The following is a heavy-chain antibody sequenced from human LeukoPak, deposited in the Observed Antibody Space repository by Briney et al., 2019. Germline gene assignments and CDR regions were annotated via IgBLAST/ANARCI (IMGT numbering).Heavy chain of an antibody. CDR1: GFIFSNYE. Sequence: GGSLRLSCAGSGFIFSNYEMNWVRQAPGKGLEWVSYISSSGSDIYYADSVKGRFTISRDNAENSLYLQMNSLRAEDTAVYYCARANYYDSRGYYVGDWGQGTLVTVSS. V-gene: IGHV3-48*03. D-gene: IGHD3-22*01. CDR2: ISSSGSDI. J-gene: IGHJ4*02. CDR3: ARANYYDSRGYYVGD.